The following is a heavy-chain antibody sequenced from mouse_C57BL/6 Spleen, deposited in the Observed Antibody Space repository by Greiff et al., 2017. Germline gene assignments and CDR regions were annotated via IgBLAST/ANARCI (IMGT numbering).Heavy chain of an antibody. J-gene: IGHJ2*01. CDR2: IYPGGGYT. Sequence: QVQLQQSGAELVRPGTSVKMSCKASGYTFTNYWIGWAKQRPGHGLEWIGDIYPGGGYTNYNEKFKGKATLTADKSSSTAYMQFSSLTSEDSGIYSCARGAYGNYLYYFDYWGQGTTLTVSS. CDR3: ARGAYGNYLYYFDY. V-gene: IGHV1-63*01. CDR1: GYTFTNYW. D-gene: IGHD2-10*02.